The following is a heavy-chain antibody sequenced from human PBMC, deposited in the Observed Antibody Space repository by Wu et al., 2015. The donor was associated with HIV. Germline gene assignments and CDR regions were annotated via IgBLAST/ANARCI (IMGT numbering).Heavy chain of an antibody. J-gene: IGHJ1*01. V-gene: IGHV1-2*02. CDR3: ARDLDGDYGYFHH. CDR2: INPNSGGT. D-gene: IGHD4-17*01. Sequence: QVQLVQSGAEVKKPGASVKVSCKASEYPFTGYYMHWVRQAPGQGLEWMGWINPNSGGTNYAQKFQGRVTMTRDTSISTAYMELSRLRSDDTAVYYCARDLDGDYGYFHHWGQGTLVTVSS. CDR1: EYPFTGYY.